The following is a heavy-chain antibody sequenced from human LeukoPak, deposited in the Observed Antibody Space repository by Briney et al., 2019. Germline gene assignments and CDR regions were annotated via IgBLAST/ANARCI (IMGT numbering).Heavy chain of an antibody. Sequence: ASVKVSCKASGYTFTSYDINWVRQATGQGLEWMGWMNPNSGNTGYAQKFQGRVTMTRNTSISTAYMELSSLRSEDTAVYYCARDPGDIVVVPAAIGIWFDPWGQGTLVTVSS. CDR2: MNPNSGNT. J-gene: IGHJ5*02. CDR1: GYTFTSYD. D-gene: IGHD2-2*01. CDR3: ARDPGDIVVVPAAIGIWFDP. V-gene: IGHV1-8*01.